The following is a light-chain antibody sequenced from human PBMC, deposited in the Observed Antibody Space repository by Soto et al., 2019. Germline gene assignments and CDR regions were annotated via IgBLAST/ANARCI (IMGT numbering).Light chain of an antibody. Sequence: QSALTQPASVSGSPGQSITISCTGTSSDVGGYNYVSWYQQHPGKAPKVIIFEVNNRPLGVSDRFSGSKSGNTASLTISGLQAEDEADYYCNSYTNSGTLVFGGGTQLTVL. CDR3: NSYTNSGTLV. V-gene: IGLV2-14*01. J-gene: IGLJ3*02. CDR1: SSDVGGYNY. CDR2: EVN.